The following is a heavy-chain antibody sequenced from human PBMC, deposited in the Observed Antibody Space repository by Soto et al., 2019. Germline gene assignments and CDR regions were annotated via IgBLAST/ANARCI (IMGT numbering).Heavy chain of an antibody. CDR2: ISGSGGST. CDR1: GFTFSSYA. V-gene: IGHV3-23*01. D-gene: IGHD6-13*01. Sequence: EVQLLESGGGLVQPGGSLRLSCAASGFTFSSYAMSWVRQAPGKGLEWVSAISGSGGSTYYADSVKGRFTISRDNSKNARDLQMNGVRGEDTAVYYCAKLVRFHFDYWGQGALVTVSS. J-gene: IGHJ4*02. CDR3: AKLVRFHFDY.